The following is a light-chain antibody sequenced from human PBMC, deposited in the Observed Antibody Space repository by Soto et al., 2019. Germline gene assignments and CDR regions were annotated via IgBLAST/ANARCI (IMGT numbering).Light chain of an antibody. J-gene: IGLJ2*01. CDR3: TSYARSSNLAV. CDR1: SSDVGGYNY. Sequence: QSALTQPPSASGSPGQSVTISCTGTSSDVGGYNYVSWYQQHPGKAPKLIIYEVTKRPSGVPDRFSGSKSGNMASLTVSGLQAEDEADYYCTSYARSSNLAVFGGGTKVTVL. V-gene: IGLV2-8*01. CDR2: EVT.